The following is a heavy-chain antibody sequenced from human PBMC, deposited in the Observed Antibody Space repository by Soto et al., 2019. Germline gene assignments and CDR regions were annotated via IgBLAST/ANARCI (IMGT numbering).Heavy chain of an antibody. CDR1: GDSISTYY. D-gene: IGHD3-9*01. Sequence: PSETLSLTCTVSGDSISTYYWSWVRQPPGKGPEWIGYIYYTGSTNYNSSQKSRVTISVDTSKNQFSLKLSSVTAADTAVYFCSRGLYDVLTGYYPWSYHYYMDVWGKGTTVTVSS. V-gene: IGHV4-59*01. J-gene: IGHJ6*03. CDR2: IYYTGST. CDR3: SRGLYDVLTGYYPWSYHYYMDV.